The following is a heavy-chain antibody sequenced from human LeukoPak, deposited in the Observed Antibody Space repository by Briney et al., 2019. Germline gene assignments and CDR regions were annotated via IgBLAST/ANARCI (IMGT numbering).Heavy chain of an antibody. D-gene: IGHD1-26*01. Sequence: SETLSLTCTVSGGSISSYYWSWIRQPAGKGLEWIGRIYTSGSTNYNPSLKSRVTMSVDTSKNQFSLKLSSVTAADTAVYYCARDRGRSGDPARFDPWGQGTLVTVSS. CDR3: ARDRGRSGDPARFDP. J-gene: IGHJ5*02. CDR2: IYTSGST. CDR1: GGSISSYY. V-gene: IGHV4-4*07.